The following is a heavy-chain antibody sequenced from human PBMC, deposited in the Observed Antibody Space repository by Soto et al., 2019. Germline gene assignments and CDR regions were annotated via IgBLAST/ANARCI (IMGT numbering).Heavy chain of an antibody. V-gene: IGHV4-30-2*01. J-gene: IGHJ5*02. CDR1: GGSISSGFYS. D-gene: IGHD6-6*01. CDR2: IYPSGST. Sequence: KTSETLSLTCVVSGGSISSGFYSWSWIRQAPGKGLEYIGYIYPSGSTYYNPSLKSRLSISVDRSKNQFSLNVASVTAADTAVYFCARYSSSSGNNWFDLWGQGALVTVSS. CDR3: ARYSSSSGNNWFDL.